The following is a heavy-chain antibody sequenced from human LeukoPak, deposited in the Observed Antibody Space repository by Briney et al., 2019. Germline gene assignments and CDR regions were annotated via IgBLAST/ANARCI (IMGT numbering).Heavy chain of an antibody. CDR3: ARVGPLTTKVTTGGVDY. CDR1: GGSISSSSYY. CDR2: IYYSGST. J-gene: IGHJ4*02. D-gene: IGHD4-17*01. Sequence: PSETLSLTCTVSGGSISSSSYYWGWIRQPPGKGLEWIGSIYYSGSTYYNPSLKSQVTISVDTSKNQFSLKLSSVTAADTAVYYCARVGPLTTKVTTGGVDYWGQGTLVTVSS. V-gene: IGHV4-39*07.